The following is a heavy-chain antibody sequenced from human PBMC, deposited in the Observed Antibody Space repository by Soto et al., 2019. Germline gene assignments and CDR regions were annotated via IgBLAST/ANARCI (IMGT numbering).Heavy chain of an antibody. Sequence: SETLSLTCTVSGDSVNRGGYYWSWIRQHPGKGLEWIGHTYFSGSTNYNPSLKSRVTISVDTSKNQFSLRLSSVTAADTAVYYCARESPGDIAARPRYYYYGMDVWGQGTTVTVSS. CDR1: GDSVNRGGYY. CDR3: ARESPGDIAARPRYYYYGMDV. J-gene: IGHJ6*02. D-gene: IGHD6-6*01. CDR2: TYFSGST. V-gene: IGHV4-31*03.